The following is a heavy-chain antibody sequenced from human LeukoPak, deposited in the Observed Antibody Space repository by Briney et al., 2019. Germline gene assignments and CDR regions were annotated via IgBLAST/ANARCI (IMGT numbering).Heavy chain of an antibody. J-gene: IGHJ4*02. D-gene: IGHD2-15*01. V-gene: IGHV3-21*01. CDR2: ISSSSYI. Sequence: GGSLRLSCAASGFTFSSYSMNWVRQAPGKGLEWVSSISSSSYIYYADSVKGRFTISRDNAKNSLYLQMNSLRAEDTAVYYCAREGVGYCSGGSCYSPTFNYWGQGTLVTVSS. CDR3: AREGVGYCSGGSCYSPTFNY. CDR1: GFTFSSYS.